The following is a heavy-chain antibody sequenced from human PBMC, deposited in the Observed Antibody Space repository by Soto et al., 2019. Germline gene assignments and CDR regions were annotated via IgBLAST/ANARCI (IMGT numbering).Heavy chain of an antibody. CDR3: ARDLVGPTHNYYYGIDV. V-gene: IGHV1-3*01. CDR2: INADTGTT. J-gene: IGHJ6*02. CDR1: GYTFTNYA. D-gene: IGHD1-26*01. Sequence: ASVKVSCKASGYTFTNYAMHWVRQAPGQRLEWMGRINADTGTTKYSQKFQGRVTITRDTSASTAYVELSSLRSEDTAVYHCARDLVGPTHNYYYGIDVWGQGPTVTVSS.